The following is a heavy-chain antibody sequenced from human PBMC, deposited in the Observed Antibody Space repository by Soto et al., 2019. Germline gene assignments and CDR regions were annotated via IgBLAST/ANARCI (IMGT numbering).Heavy chain of an antibody. CDR1: GDSVSSNSAA. D-gene: IGHD1-1*01. V-gene: IGHV6-1*01. CDR2: TYYRSKWYN. J-gene: IGHJ6*03. CDR3: AREPSQRQYNWNVPLYYYHLYV. Sequence: PSQTLSLTCVISGDSVSSNSAAWNWIRQSPSRGLEWLGRTYYRSKWYNDYAVSVKSRITINPDTSKNQFSLQLNSVTPEDTAVYYCAREPSQRQYNWNVPLYYYHLYVWGKGTTVTVSS.